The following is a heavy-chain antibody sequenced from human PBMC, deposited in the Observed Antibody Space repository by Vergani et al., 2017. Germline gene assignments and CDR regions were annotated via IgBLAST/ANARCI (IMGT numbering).Heavy chain of an antibody. V-gene: IGHV3-48*04. Sequence: VQLVESGGGVVQPGGSLRLSCAASGFTFSSYGMHWVRQAPGKGLEWVSYISSSGSTIYYADSGKGRFTISRDNAKNSLYLQMNSLRAEDTAVYYCARLNSYGYLTYFDYWGQGTLVTVSS. CDR2: ISSSGSTI. CDR1: GFTFSSYG. J-gene: IGHJ4*02. D-gene: IGHD5-18*01. CDR3: ARLNSYGYLTYFDY.